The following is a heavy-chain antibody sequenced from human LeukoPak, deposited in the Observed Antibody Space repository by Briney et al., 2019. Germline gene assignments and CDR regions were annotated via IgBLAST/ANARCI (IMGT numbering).Heavy chain of an antibody. CDR3: AKDQSYSSSWSKGYYYGMDV. Sequence: PGGSLRLSCAASGFTFSSYGMHWVRQAPGKGLEWVAVISYDGSNKYYADSVKGRFTISRDNSKNTLYLQMNSLRAEDTAVYYCAKDQSYSSSWSKGYYYGMDVWGQGTTVTVSS. CDR1: GFTFSSYG. D-gene: IGHD6-13*01. V-gene: IGHV3-30*18. J-gene: IGHJ6*02. CDR2: ISYDGSNK.